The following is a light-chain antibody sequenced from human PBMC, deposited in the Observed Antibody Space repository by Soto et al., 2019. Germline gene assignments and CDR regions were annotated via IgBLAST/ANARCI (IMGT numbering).Light chain of an antibody. Sequence: EIVLTQSPGTLSLSPGERAPLSCRPSKGLSNKFTLPWYQQKPGQAPRLLIYGASSRATGIPNRFSGSGSGTDFTLTISRLEPEDFAVYYCQQYGNSPQTFGQGTKVEIK. J-gene: IGKJ1*01. CDR2: GAS. CDR3: QQYGNSPQT. CDR1: KGLSNKF. V-gene: IGKV3-20*01.